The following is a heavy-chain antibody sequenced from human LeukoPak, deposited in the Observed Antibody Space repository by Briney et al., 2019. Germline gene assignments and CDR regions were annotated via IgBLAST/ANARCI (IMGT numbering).Heavy chain of an antibody. CDR1: GFTFGSYG. Sequence: GGSLRLSXAASGFTFGSYGMHWVRQAPGKGPEWVAFIRYDGNNKYYADSVKGRFTISRDNSKNTLYLQMNSLRPEDTAVYYCARTVYDFWSGYSPIEPWGQGTLVTVSS. CDR2: IRYDGNNK. V-gene: IGHV3-30*02. CDR3: ARTVYDFWSGYSPIEP. J-gene: IGHJ5*02. D-gene: IGHD3-3*01.